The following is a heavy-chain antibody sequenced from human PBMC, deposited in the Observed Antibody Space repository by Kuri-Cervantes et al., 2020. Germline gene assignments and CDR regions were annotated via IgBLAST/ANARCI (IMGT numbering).Heavy chain of an antibody. D-gene: IGHD3-10*01. CDR2: ISYDGSNK. CDR1: GFTFSSYA. Sequence: GGSLRLSCAASGFTFSSYAMHWVRQAPGKGLEWVAVISYDGSNKYYADSVKGRFTISRDNPKNTLYLQMNSLRAEDTAVYYCARAGEGFGELFRGCFDYWGQGTLVTVSS. J-gene: IGHJ4*02. CDR3: ARAGEGFGELFRGCFDY. V-gene: IGHV3-30-3*01.